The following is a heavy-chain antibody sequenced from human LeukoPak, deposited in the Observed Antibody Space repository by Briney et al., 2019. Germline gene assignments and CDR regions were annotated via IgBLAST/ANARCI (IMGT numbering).Heavy chain of an antibody. CDR1: GGSISSGDYY. J-gene: IGHJ4*02. D-gene: IGHD2-15*01. V-gene: IGHV4-30-4*01. CDR2: IYYSGST. Sequence: SETLSLTCTVSGGSISSGDYYWSWIRQPPGKGLEWIGYIYYSGSTYYNPSLKSRVTISVDTSKNQFSLKLSSVTAADTAVYYCARADRIATAYCSGGSRYSGWYFDYWGQGTLVTVSS. CDR3: ARADRIATAYCSGGSRYSGWYFDY.